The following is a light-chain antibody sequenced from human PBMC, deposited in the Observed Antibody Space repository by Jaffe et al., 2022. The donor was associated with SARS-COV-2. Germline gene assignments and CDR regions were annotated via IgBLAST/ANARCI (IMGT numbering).Light chain of an antibody. CDR3: QQRLDWPIT. CDR1: QSISSF. J-gene: IGKJ5*01. V-gene: IGKV3-11*01. Sequence: EIVLTQSPATLSLSPGERATLSCRASQSISSFLGWYQKKSGQAPRLLIRDASIRATGIPDRFSGSGSGTDFTLTISSLEPEDFAVYYCQQRLDWPITFGQGTRLEIK. CDR2: DAS.